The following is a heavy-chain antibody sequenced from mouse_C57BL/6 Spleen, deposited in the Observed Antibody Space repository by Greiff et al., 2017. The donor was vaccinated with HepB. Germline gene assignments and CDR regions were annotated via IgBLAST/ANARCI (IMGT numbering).Heavy chain of an antibody. J-gene: IGHJ3*01. V-gene: IGHV3-1*01. Sequence: EVKVVESGPGMVKPSQSLSLTCTVTGYSITSGYDWHWIRHFPGNKLEWMGYISYSGSTNYNPSFKSRISITHDTSKNHFFLKLNSVTTEDTATYYCARGGPAWFAYWGQGTLVTVSA. CDR1: GYSITSGYD. CDR2: ISYSGST. CDR3: ARGGPAWFAY.